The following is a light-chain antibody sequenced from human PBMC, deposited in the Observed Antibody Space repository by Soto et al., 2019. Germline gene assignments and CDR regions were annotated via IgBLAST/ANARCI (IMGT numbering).Light chain of an antibody. CDR3: HQYNSWPPGT. J-gene: IGKJ2*01. CDR2: DAS. V-gene: IGKV3-15*01. CDR1: QSISRS. Sequence: EIVLTQSPAILSLSPGERATLSCRASQSISRSLALYQQQPGQPPRLLISDASTRATSIPARFSGSGSGTEFTLTISSLQSEDFALYYCHQYNSWPPGTFGQGTKVEIK.